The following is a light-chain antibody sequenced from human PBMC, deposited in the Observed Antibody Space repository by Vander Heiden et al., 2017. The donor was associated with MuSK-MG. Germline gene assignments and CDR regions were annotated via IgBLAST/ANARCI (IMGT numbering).Light chain of an antibody. CDR2: AAS. CDR1: QSISSY. CDR3: QQSDSTPGT. Sequence: DIQMTQSPSSLSASVGDRVTITCRASQSISSYLNWYQQKPGKAPKLLIYAASSLQSGFPSSFSGSGSGTDFTLTISRLQPEDFATYYCQQSDSTPGTFGQGTKVESK. V-gene: IGKV1-39*01. J-gene: IGKJ1*01.